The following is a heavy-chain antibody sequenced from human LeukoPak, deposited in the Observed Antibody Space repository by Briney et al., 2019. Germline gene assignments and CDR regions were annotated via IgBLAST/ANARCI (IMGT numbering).Heavy chain of an antibody. V-gene: IGHV4-31*03. Sequence: PSQTLSLTCTVSGGSISSGGYYWSWIRQHPGTGLEWIGYIYYSGSTYYNPSLKSRVTISVDTSKNQFPLKLSSVTAADTAVYYCARGERLFSNDYGDPNWFDPWGQGTLVTVSS. CDR3: ARGERLFSNDYGDPNWFDP. CDR1: GGSISSGGYY. D-gene: IGHD4-17*01. CDR2: IYYSGST. J-gene: IGHJ5*02.